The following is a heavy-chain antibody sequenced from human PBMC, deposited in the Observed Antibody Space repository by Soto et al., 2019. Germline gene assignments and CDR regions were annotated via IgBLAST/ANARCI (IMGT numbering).Heavy chain of an antibody. D-gene: IGHD3-10*01. CDR1: GGTFSSYA. CDR3: AHYYYGSGSYYPT. Sequence: SVKVSCKASGGTFSSYAISWVRQAPGQGLEWMGGIIPIFGTANYAQKFQGRVTITADESTSTAYMELSSLRSEDTAVYYCAHYYYGSGSYYPTWGQGTLVTVSS. CDR2: IIPIFGTA. J-gene: IGHJ5*02. V-gene: IGHV1-69*13.